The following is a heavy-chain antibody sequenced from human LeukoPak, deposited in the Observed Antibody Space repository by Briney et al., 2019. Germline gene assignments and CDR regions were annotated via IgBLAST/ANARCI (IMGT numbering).Heavy chain of an antibody. D-gene: IGHD5-18*01. CDR3: ARDLRGYSYGGDGY. J-gene: IGHJ4*02. Sequence: SDTLSLTCTVSGGSISSGGYYWRWIRPHPGKGLEWIGYIYYSGSTNYNPSLKSRVTISVDTSKNQFSLKLSSVTAADTAVYYCARDLRGYSYGGDGYWGQGTLVTVSS. CDR1: GGSISSGGYY. V-gene: IGHV4-31*03. CDR2: IYYSGST.